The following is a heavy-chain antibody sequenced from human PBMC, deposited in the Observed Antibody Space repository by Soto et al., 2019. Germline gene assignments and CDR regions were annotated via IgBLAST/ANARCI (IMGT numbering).Heavy chain of an antibody. CDR2: ISYDGRNK. V-gene: IGHV3-30*18. CDR3: AKDQVAAAATPLGYYGMDV. J-gene: IGHJ6*02. D-gene: IGHD6-13*01. Sequence: PGGSLRLSCAASGFTFSSYGMHWVRQAPGKGLEWVAVISYDGRNKYYADSVKGRFTISRDNSKNTLYLQMNSLRAEDTAVYYCAKDQVAAAATPLGYYGMDVWGQGTTVNVSS. CDR1: GFTFSSYG.